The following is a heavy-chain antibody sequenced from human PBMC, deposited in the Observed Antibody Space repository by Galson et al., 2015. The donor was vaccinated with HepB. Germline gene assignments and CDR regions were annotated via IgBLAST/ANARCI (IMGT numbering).Heavy chain of an antibody. J-gene: IGHJ4*02. CDR1: GFSLSTSGVG. CDR2: IYWDDDK. Sequence: PALVKPTQTLTLTCTFSGFSLSTSGVGVGWIRQPPGKALEWLALIYWDDDKRYSPSLKSRLTITKDTSKNQVVLTMINMDPVDTATYYCARGSGSYYHHRTAFDYWGQGTLVTVSS. V-gene: IGHV2-5*02. CDR3: ARGSGSYYHHRTAFDY. D-gene: IGHD3-10*01.